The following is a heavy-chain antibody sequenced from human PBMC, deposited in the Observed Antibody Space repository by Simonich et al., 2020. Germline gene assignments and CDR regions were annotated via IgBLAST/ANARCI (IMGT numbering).Heavy chain of an antibody. Sequence: EVQLVESGGGLVQPGGSLRLSCAASGFTFSSYWMSWVRQAPGKGREWVANIKQDGSEKYYVDSVKGRFTISGHNAKNSLYLQMTSLRAEDTAVYYCARDGLGTAYYYYMDVWGKGTTVTVSS. CDR3: ARDGLGTAYYYYMDV. CDR2: IKQDGSEK. D-gene: IGHD7-27*01. V-gene: IGHV3-7*01. J-gene: IGHJ6*03. CDR1: GFTFSSYW.